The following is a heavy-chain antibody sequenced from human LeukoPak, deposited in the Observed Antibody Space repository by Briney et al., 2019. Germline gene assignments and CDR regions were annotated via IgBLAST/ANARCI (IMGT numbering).Heavy chain of an antibody. CDR2: IWSDKSNR. J-gene: IGHJ4*02. CDR1: GFIFNHHA. V-gene: IGHV3-33*06. D-gene: IGHD4-11*01. Sequence: SLRLSCAASGFIFNHHAMHWVRQAPGKGLEWLAVIWSDKSNRFYADTVRGRLTICRDDSRKTAYLQMERMTAEDTAIYYCAKDAQRGFDYSNSLEYWGQGALVTVAS. CDR3: AKDAQRGFDYSNSLEY.